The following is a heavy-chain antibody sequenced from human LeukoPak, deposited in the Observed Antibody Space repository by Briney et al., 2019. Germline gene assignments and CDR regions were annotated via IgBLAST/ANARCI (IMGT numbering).Heavy chain of an antibody. Sequence: SETLSLTCAVYGGSFSGYYWSWIRQPPGKGLEWIGEINHSGSTNYNPSPKSRVTISVDTSKNQFSLKLISVTAADTAVYYCARDLDYYDSTWFDPWGQGTLVTVSS. J-gene: IGHJ5*02. CDR2: INHSGST. D-gene: IGHD3-22*01. V-gene: IGHV4-34*01. CDR1: GGSFSGYY. CDR3: ARDLDYYDSTWFDP.